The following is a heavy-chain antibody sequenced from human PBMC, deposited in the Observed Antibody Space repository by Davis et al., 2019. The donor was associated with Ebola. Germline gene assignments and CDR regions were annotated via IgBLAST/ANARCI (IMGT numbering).Heavy chain of an antibody. CDR1: GFTFSNYP. Sequence: PGGSLRLSCAASGFTFSNYPMYWVRQAPGKGLEWVALISYDGNNTYYADYTDSVKGRLTISRDNSKNTLYLQMNSLRPEDTAVYYCARDRSWNDAFDLWGQGTMVAVSS. J-gene: IGHJ3*01. CDR3: ARDRSWNDAFDL. V-gene: IGHV3-30-3*01. D-gene: IGHD1-1*01. CDR2: ISYDGNNT.